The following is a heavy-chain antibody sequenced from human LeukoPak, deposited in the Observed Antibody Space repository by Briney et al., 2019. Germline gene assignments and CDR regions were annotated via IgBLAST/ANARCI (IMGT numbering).Heavy chain of an antibody. CDR1: GGSISSSSYY. CDR3: ARSSRRGDYYGSGSYSNWFDP. Sequence: PSETLSLTCTVSGGSISSSSYYWGWIRQPPGKGLEWIGSIYYSGSTYYNPSLKSRVTISVDTSKNQFSLKLSSVTAADTAVYYCARSSRRGDYYGSGSYSNWFDPWGQGTLAAVSS. V-gene: IGHV4-39*07. D-gene: IGHD3-10*01. CDR2: IYYSGST. J-gene: IGHJ5*02.